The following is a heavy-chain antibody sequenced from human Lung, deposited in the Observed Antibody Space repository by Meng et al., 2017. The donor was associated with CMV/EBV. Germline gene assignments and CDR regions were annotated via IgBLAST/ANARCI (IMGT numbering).Heavy chain of an antibody. CDR3: ARARGYGPRYYGMDV. CDR2: IKEDGSEK. Sequence: GGSLRLSCAASTFTFNDYWMSWVRQAPGKGLEWVANIKEDGSEKYYVDSVKGRFTISRDNAKNSLYLQMYSPRAEDTAVYYCARARGYGPRYYGMDVWGQGXTVTVSS. D-gene: IGHD5-18*01. CDR1: TFTFNDYW. V-gene: IGHV3-7*01. J-gene: IGHJ6*02.